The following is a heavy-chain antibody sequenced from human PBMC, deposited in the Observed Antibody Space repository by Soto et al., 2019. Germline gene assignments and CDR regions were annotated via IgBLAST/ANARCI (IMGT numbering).Heavy chain of an antibody. CDR2: IYYSGTT. Sequence: QVQLQESGPGLVMPSETLSLTCTVSGGSLSSYHWGWIRQPPGRGLEWIGYIYYSGTTYYLPSLKSRVTISLETSKNEFALKLTSVTAADTAVYYCVSCHRDYGKVWGQGTLVTASS. CDR1: GGSLSSYH. D-gene: IGHD4-17*01. V-gene: IGHV4-59*01. CDR3: VSCHRDYGKV. J-gene: IGHJ4*02.